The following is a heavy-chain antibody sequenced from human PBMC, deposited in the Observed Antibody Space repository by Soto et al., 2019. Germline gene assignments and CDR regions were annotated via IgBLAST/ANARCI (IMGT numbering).Heavy chain of an antibody. D-gene: IGHD6-19*01. CDR2: IWYDGSNQ. J-gene: IGHJ4*02. CDR3: ARSLIENSAVAGSFHY. CDR1: GFTFSVYA. V-gene: IGHV3-33*03. Sequence: GGSLRLSCAASGFTFSVYAMHWVRQAPGKGLEWVALIWYDGSNQYYADSVRGRFTISRDNSKSTLYLQMNGLRAEDTAVYYCARSLIENSAVAGSFHYWGLGTLVTVSS.